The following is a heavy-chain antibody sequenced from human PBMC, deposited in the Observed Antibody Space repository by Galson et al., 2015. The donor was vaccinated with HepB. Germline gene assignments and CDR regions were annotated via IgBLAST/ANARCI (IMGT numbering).Heavy chain of an antibody. V-gene: IGHV1-3*04. CDR3: ARHVNRYFEL. D-gene: IGHD2/OR15-2a*01. J-gene: IGHJ2*01. CDR2: INTGNGKT. CDR1: GYTFTNNA. Sequence: SVKVSCKASGYTFTNNAIHWVCQAPGQRLEWMGWINTGNGKTKYSQKFQGRVTITRDTSASTAYVELSSLRSEDTAVYYCARHVNRYFELWGRGTLVTVSS.